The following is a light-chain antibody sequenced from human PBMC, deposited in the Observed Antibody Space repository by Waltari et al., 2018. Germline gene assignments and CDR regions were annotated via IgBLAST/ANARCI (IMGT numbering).Light chain of an antibody. V-gene: IGKV3-20*01. CDR1: QSVSSSY. J-gene: IGKJ3*01. CDR3: QQYGSLFT. Sequence: EIVLTQSPGTLSLSPGERATLSCRASQSVSSSYLAWYQQKPGQAPRLLIYGASTRATGIPDRFSGSGSGTDFTLTINRLEPEDFAVYYCQQYGSLFTFGPGTKVDIK. CDR2: GAS.